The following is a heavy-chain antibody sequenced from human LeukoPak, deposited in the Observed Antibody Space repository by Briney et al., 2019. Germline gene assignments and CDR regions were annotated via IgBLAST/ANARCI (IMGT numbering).Heavy chain of an antibody. Sequence: GGSLRLSCTASGFTFNNYAMTWVRQAPGKGLEWVSAITGSGASTNYADSVKGRFTISRDNSKNTIYLQMNSLRAEDTAKYYCSKRSSISSGYFAFWGRGTLVTVSS. CDR3: SKRSSISSGYFAF. CDR1: GFTFNNYA. J-gene: IGHJ4*02. V-gene: IGHV3-23*01. D-gene: IGHD3-22*01. CDR2: ITGSGAST.